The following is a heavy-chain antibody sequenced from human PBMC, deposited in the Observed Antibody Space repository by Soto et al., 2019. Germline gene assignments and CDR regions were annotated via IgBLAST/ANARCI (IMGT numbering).Heavy chain of an antibody. V-gene: IGHV4-39*07. D-gene: IGHD3-16*01. Sequence: PSETLSLTCTVSGGSITSSSYYWGWIRQPPGKGLEWIGSIYYSGSTYYNPSLKSRVTISVDTSKNQFSLKLSSVTAADTAVYYCARGGRRYNWFDPWGQGTLVTVSS. CDR1: GGSITSSSYY. CDR2: IYYSGST. CDR3: ARGGRRYNWFDP. J-gene: IGHJ5*02.